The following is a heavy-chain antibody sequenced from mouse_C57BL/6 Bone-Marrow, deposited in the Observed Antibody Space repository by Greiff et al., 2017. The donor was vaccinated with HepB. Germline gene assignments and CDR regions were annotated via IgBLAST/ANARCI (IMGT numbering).Heavy chain of an antibody. CDR2: ISYDGSN. D-gene: IGHD2-3*01. CDR1: GYSITSGYY. J-gene: IGHJ2*01. V-gene: IGHV3-6*01. CDR3: ARGWLLRGYYFDY. Sequence: ESGPGLVKPSQSLSLTCSVTGYSITSGYYWNWIRQFPGNKLEWMGYISYDGSNNYNPSLKNRISITRDTSKNQFFLKLNSVTTEDTATYYCARGWLLRGYYFDYWGQGTTLTVSS.